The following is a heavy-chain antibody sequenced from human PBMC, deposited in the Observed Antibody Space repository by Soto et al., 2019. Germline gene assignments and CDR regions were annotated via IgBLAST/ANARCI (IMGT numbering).Heavy chain of an antibody. D-gene: IGHD3-10*01. J-gene: IGHJ6*03. CDR3: ARDWRFGEFGYMDV. Sequence: GGSLRLSCAASGFTFSSYSMNWVRQAPGKGLEWVSYISSSSSTIYYADSVKGRFTISRDNAKNSLYLQINSLRAEDTAVYYCARDWRFGEFGYMDVWGKGTTVTVSS. CDR2: ISSSSSTI. CDR1: GFTFSSYS. V-gene: IGHV3-48*01.